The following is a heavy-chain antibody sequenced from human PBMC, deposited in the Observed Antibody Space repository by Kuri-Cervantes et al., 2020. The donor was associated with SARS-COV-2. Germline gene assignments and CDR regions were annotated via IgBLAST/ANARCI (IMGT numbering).Heavy chain of an antibody. CDR3: AKDRALAGSLDY. J-gene: IGHJ4*02. Sequence: GGSLRLSCAASGFTFSSYGMHWVRQAPGKGLEWVAFIRYDGSNKYYADSVKGRFTIPRDNFKNTLYLQMNSLRAEDTALYYCAKDRALAGSLDYWGQGTLVTVSS. CDR1: GFTFSSYG. D-gene: IGHD1-26*01. V-gene: IGHV3-30*02. CDR2: IRYDGSNK.